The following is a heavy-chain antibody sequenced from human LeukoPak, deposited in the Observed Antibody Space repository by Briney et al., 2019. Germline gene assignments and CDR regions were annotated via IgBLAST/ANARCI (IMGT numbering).Heavy chain of an antibody. CDR1: GGTFSSYA. V-gene: IGHV1-69*05. CDR3: ARVGDFWSGYPQRNWFDP. D-gene: IGHD3-3*01. CDR2: FIPIFGTA. J-gene: IGHJ5*02. Sequence: SVKVSCKASGGTFSSYAISWVRQAPGQGLDWMGRFIPIFGTANYAQKFQGRVTITTEESTSTAYMELSSLRSEDTAVYYCARVGDFWSGYPQRNWFDPWGQGTLVTVSS.